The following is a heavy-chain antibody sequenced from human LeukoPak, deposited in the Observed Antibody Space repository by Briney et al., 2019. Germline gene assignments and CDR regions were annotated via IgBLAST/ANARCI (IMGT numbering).Heavy chain of an antibody. Sequence: GGPLRLSCAASGFTFSSHAMSWVRQAPGKGLEWVSAISGSGGSTYYADSVKGRFTISRDNSKNTLYLQMNSLRAEDTAVYYCAKPYCSGGSCYFSYMDVWGKGTTVTVSS. CDR1: GFTFSSHA. CDR2: ISGSGGST. D-gene: IGHD2-15*01. V-gene: IGHV3-23*01. CDR3: AKPYCSGGSCYFSYMDV. J-gene: IGHJ6*03.